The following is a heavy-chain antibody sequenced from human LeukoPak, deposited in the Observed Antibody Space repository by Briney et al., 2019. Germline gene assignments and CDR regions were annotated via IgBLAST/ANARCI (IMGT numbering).Heavy chain of an antibody. CDR3: ARASGLDAFDI. CDR1: GFTFSSYA. V-gene: IGHV3-30-3*01. D-gene: IGHD1-26*01. J-gene: IGHJ3*02. CDR2: ISYDGSNK. Sequence: GGSLRLSCAASGFTFSSYAMHWVRQAPGKGLEWVAVISYDGSNKYYADSVKGRFTISRDNSKNTLYLQMNSLRAEDTAVYYCARASGLDAFDIWGQGTMVTVSS.